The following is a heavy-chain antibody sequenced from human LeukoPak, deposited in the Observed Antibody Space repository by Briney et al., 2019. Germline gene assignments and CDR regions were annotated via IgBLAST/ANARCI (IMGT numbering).Heavy chain of an antibody. V-gene: IGHV3-9*01. J-gene: IGHJ4*02. D-gene: IGHD6-13*01. CDR2: ISWNSGSI. CDR3: AKGGSSSWRYYFDY. Sequence: GGSLRLSCAASGFTFSSYGMSWVRQAPGKGLEWVSGISWNSGSIGYADSVKGRFTISRDNAKNSLYLQMNSLRAEDTALYYCAKGGSSSWRYYFDYWGQGTLVTVSS. CDR1: GFTFSSYG.